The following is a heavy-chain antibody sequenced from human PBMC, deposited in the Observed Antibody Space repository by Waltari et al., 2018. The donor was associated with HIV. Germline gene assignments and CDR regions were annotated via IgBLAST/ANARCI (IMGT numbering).Heavy chain of an antibody. D-gene: IGHD3-10*01. Sequence: QVQLQQWGAGLLKPSETLSLTCAVYGGSSSNNFWSWIRHLPGKGREWIGEINQSGNTRYNPSLKSRVITSVDTSKKQFSLKLRFVTAADTAMYYCARVFGGGHFDSWGQGTLLIVSS. CDR3: ARVFGGGHFDS. CDR1: GGSSSNNF. CDR2: INQSGNT. V-gene: IGHV4-34*02. J-gene: IGHJ4*02.